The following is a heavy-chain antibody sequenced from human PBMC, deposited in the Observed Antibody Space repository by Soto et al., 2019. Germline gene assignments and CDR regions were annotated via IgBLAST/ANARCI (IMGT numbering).Heavy chain of an antibody. CDR1: GFAFSSYG. V-gene: IGHV3-30*03. CDR2: LSYDASIN. J-gene: IGHJ4*02. D-gene: IGHD3-3*01. Sequence: QVQLVESGGGVVQPGRSLRLSCAASGFAFSSYGMHWVRQAPGKGLEWVAVLSYDASINYYADSVKGRFTISRDNSENTLYLQMNSLKPEDTAVYYCARPGRDLWSGRYYFDYWGQGTLVTVSS. CDR3: ARPGRDLWSGRYYFDY.